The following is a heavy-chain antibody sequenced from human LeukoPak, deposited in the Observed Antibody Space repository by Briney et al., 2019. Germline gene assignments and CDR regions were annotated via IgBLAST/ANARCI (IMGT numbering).Heavy chain of an antibody. J-gene: IGHJ5*02. CDR1: GYTFPSYG. V-gene: IGHV1-18*01. CDR2: ISAYNGNT. D-gene: IGHD5-18*01. Sequence: GASVKVSCKASGYTFPSYGISWVRQAPGQGLEWMGWISAYNGNTNYAQKLQGRVTMTRDTSTTTVYMELSSLRFEDTAVYYCARSRYSYGDNWFDPWGQGTLVTVSS. CDR3: ARSRYSYGDNWFDP.